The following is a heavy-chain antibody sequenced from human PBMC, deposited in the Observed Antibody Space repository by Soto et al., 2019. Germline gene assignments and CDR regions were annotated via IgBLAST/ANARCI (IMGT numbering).Heavy chain of an antibody. V-gene: IGHV4-59*08. D-gene: IGHD2-2*01. CDR2: IYYSGST. CDR3: ARLGYCSSTSCHEGYFDY. Sequence: SETLSLTCTVSGGSISSYYWSWIRQPPGKGLEWIGYIYYSGSTNYNPSLKSRVTISVDTSKNQFSLKLSSVTAADTAVYYCARLGYCSSTSCHEGYFDYWGQGTLVTVSS. CDR1: GGSISSYY. J-gene: IGHJ4*02.